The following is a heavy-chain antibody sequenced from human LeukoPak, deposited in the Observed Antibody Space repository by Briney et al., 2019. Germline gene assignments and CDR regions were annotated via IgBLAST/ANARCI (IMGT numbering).Heavy chain of an antibody. Sequence: ASVKVSCKASGYTFTGYYMHWVRQAPGQGLEWMGWINPNSGGTNYAQKFQGRVTMTRDTSISTAYMELSRLRSDDTAVYYCARSDSSSWSVYYYYMDVWGKGTTVTVSS. CDR3: ARSDSSSWSVYYYYMDV. CDR2: INPNSGGT. CDR1: GYTFTGYY. V-gene: IGHV1-2*02. J-gene: IGHJ6*03. D-gene: IGHD6-13*01.